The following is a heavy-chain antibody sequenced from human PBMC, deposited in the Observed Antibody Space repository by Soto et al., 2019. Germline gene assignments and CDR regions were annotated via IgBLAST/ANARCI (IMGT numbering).Heavy chain of an antibody. J-gene: IGHJ6*04. CDR3: AREGEMDV. D-gene: IGHD1-26*01. CDR2: ISSNGGST. CDR1: GFTFSSYA. Sequence: GGSLRLSCAASGFTFSSYAMHWVRQAPGKGLEYVSAISSNGGSTYYANSVKGRFTISRDNSKNTLYLQMGSLRAEDMAVYYCAREGEMDVWGKGTTVTVPS. V-gene: IGHV3-64*01.